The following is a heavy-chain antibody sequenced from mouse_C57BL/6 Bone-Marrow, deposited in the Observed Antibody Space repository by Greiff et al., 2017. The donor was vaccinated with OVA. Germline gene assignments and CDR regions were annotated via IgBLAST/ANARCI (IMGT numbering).Heavy chain of an antibody. V-gene: IGHV2-2*01. J-gene: IGHJ1*03. Sequence: VQGVESGPGLVQPSQSLSITCTVSGFSLTSYGVHWVRQSPGKGLEWLGVIWSGGSTDYNAAFISRLSISKDNSKSQVFFKMNSLQADDTAIYYCARQSSNYSYWYFDVWGTGTTVTVSS. CDR3: ARQSSNYSYWYFDV. D-gene: IGHD2-5*01. CDR1: GFSLTSYG. CDR2: IWSGGST.